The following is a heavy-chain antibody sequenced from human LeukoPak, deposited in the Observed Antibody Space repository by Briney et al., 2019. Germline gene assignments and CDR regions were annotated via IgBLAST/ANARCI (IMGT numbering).Heavy chain of an antibody. V-gene: IGHV3-30*02. Sequence: PGGSLRLSCAASGFTFSSYGMHWVRQAPGKGLEWVAFIRYDGSNKYYADSVKGRFTISRDNSKNTLYLQMNSLRAEDTAVYYCARGRGTEYYYDSSGLEDAFDIWGQGTMVTVSS. D-gene: IGHD3-22*01. CDR1: GFTFSSYG. CDR2: IRYDGSNK. J-gene: IGHJ3*02. CDR3: ARGRGTEYYYDSSGLEDAFDI.